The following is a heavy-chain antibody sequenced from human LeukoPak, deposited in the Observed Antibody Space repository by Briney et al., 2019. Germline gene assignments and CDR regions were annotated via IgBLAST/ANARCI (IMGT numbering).Heavy chain of an antibody. CDR2: ISYDGSNK. V-gene: IGHV3-30*04. D-gene: IGHD3-3*01. J-gene: IGHJ4*02. CDR3: ARGIRHDFWSGYPAPAFDY. Sequence: GSLRLSCAASGFTFSSYAMHWVRQAPGKGLEWVAVISYDGSNKYYADSVKGRFTISRDNSKNTLYLQMNSLRAEDTAVYYCARGIRHDFWSGYPAPAFDYWGQGTLVTVSS. CDR1: GFTFSSYA.